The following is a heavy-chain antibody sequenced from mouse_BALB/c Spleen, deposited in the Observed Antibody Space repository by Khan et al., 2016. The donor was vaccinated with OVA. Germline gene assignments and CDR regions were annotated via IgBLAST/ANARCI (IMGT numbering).Heavy chain of an antibody. D-gene: IGHD2-2*01. J-gene: IGHJ3*01. V-gene: IGHV1-77*01. CDR3: ARSGIGSFAY. Sequence: VQLQESGAELARPGASVKLSCKASGYTFTDYYINWVKQRTGQGLEWIGEIYPGSGNTYYNETFKDKATLTAAKSSSTAFMQLNVLTSEYSSVYVCARSGIGSFAYWGQGTLVTVSA. CDR1: GYTFTDYY. CDR2: IYPGSGNT.